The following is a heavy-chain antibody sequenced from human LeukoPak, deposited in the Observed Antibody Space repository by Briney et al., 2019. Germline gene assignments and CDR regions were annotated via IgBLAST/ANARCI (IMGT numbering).Heavy chain of an antibody. D-gene: IGHD5-18*01. CDR2: IYDSWKT. Sequence: PSETLSLTYIVSSGSINNHYWSWIRQPPGKGLEWIGYIYDSWKTNYNPSLKSRVTISIDTSKNQFSLNLTSVTAADTAVYYCARDQIGYGLDYWGQGTLVTVSS. J-gene: IGHJ4*02. CDR3: ARDQIGYGLDY. V-gene: IGHV4-59*11. CDR1: SGSINNHY.